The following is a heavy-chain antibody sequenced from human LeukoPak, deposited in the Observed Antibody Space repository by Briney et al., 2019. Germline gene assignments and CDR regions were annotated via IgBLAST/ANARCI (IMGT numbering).Heavy chain of an antibody. Sequence: PGGSLRLSCAASGFTFSNYWMSWVRQAPGKGLEWLANINQDGSEIYYVDSVKGRFTISRDNAKNSLYLQMNSLRAEDTAVYYCARDLRWLSSYYAFDIWGQGTMVTVSS. D-gene: IGHD3-22*01. CDR2: INQDGSEI. V-gene: IGHV3-7*01. CDR1: GFTFSNYW. J-gene: IGHJ3*02. CDR3: ARDLRWLSSYYAFDI.